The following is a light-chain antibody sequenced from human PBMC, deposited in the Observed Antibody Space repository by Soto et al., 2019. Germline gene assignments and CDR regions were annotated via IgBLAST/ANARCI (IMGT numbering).Light chain of an antibody. CDR3: QQYNNWPQT. CDR2: GAS. Sequence: IVMTQSPATLSVSPGERSTLSCRASQSVRSSIAWYQPKPGQAPRLLIYGASTRATGIPARISGIGSGTEFTLTISSLQSEEGAVYDGQQYNNWPQTFGQGTKVDIK. V-gene: IGKV3-15*01. J-gene: IGKJ1*01. CDR1: QSVRSS.